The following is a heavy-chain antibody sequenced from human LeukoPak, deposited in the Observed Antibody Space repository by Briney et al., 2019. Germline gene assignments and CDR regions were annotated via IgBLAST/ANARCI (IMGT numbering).Heavy chain of an antibody. J-gene: IGHJ4*02. CDR3: AKGPYIAAERIYYFDY. V-gene: IGHV3-43*01. Sequence: GGSLRLSCAASGFTFDDYTMHWVRQAPGKGLEWVSLISWDGGSTYYADSVKGRFTISRDNSKNSLYLQMNSLRTEDTALYYCAKGPYIAAERIYYFDYWGQGTLVTVSS. CDR1: GFTFDDYT. CDR2: ISWDGGST. D-gene: IGHD6-13*01.